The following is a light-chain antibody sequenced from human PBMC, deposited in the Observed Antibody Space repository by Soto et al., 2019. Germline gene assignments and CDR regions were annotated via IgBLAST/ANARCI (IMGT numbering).Light chain of an antibody. J-gene: IGLJ2*01. CDR1: SSDVGAYNY. CDR3: SSYRSSSTLT. V-gene: IGLV2-14*01. CDR2: DVS. Sequence: QSALTQPASVSGSPGQSITISCTGTSSDVGAYNYVSWYQQHPGKAPKLMIYDVSNRPSGVSNRFSGSKSGNTSSLTIAGLQAEDEADYYCSSYRSSSTLTFGGGSKLTVL.